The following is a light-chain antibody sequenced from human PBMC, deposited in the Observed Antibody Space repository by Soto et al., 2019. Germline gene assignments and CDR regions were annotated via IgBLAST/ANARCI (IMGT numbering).Light chain of an antibody. CDR2: KAS. Sequence: DIQMTQSPSTLSASVGDRVTITCRASQRSTSWLAWYQQKVGDDPTLLIYKASILESGVPSRFSVSGSGTAFTLPVSRLQPDDVATYYCQQSSSYPRTFGQGTKVEIK. CDR1: QRSTSW. J-gene: IGKJ1*01. V-gene: IGKV1-5*03. CDR3: QQSSSYPRT.